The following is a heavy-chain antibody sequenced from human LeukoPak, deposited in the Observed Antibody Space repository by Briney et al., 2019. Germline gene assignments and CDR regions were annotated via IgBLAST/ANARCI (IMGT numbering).Heavy chain of an antibody. CDR3: AELGITMIGGV. V-gene: IGHV3-48*01. D-gene: IGHD3-10*02. Sequence: GGSLRLSCAASGFTFSNYTMNWVRQAPGKGLEWVSYISSSSRFTYYAASVKGRFTISRDNAKNSLYLQMNSLIAEDTAVYYCAELGITMIGGVWGKGTTVTISS. CDR2: ISSSSRFT. J-gene: IGHJ6*04. CDR1: GFTFSNYT.